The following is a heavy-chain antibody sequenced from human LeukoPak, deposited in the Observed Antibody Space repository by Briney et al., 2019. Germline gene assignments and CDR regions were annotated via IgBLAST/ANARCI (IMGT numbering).Heavy chain of an antibody. CDR1: GGSISSSSYY. CDR2: IYYSGST. CDR3: ASFFSSGWYGGFDY. J-gene: IGHJ4*02. V-gene: IGHV4-39*01. D-gene: IGHD6-19*01. Sequence: SETLSLTCTVSGGSISSSSYYWGWIRQPPGKGLEWIGSIYYSGSTYYNPSLKSRVTISVDTSKNQFSLKLSSLTAADTAVYYCASFFSSGWYGGFDYWGQGTLVTVTS.